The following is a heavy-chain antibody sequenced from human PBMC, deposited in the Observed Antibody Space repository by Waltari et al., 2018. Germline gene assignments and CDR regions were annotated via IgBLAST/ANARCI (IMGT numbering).Heavy chain of an antibody. J-gene: IGHJ4*02. Sequence: QLQLQESGPGLVKPSETLSLICSVSGDSITNRNYYWGWVRQPPGRGLEWIGNIYHNGDTYYDPTLKRRVTIAVDTSKNQFSLKLSSVTAADTAVYYCAREASGSTVASFDYWGQGSLVTVSS. CDR1: GDSITNRNYY. V-gene: IGHV4-39*07. D-gene: IGHD4-17*01. CDR2: IYHNGDT. CDR3: AREASGSTVASFDY.